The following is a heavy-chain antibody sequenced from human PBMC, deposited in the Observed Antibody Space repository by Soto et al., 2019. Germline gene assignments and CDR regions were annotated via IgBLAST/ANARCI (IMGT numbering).Heavy chain of an antibody. CDR1: GFTLSIYG. D-gene: IGHD3-3*01. Sequence: GGSLRLSCAASGFTLSIYGMHWVRHAPGKGLEWVAVISYDGSNKYYADSVKGRFTISRDNSKNTLYLQMNSLRAEDTAVYYCAKDKFLEWLFEFDIWGQGTMVTVSS. CDR2: ISYDGSNK. CDR3: AKDKFLEWLFEFDI. V-gene: IGHV3-30*18. J-gene: IGHJ3*02.